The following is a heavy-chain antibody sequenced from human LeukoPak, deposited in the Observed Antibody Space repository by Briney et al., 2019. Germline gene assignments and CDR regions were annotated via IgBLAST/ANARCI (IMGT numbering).Heavy chain of an antibody. J-gene: IGHJ1*01. CDR3: AREGGGSNRCLD. CDR2: IYATGTT. Sequence: SETLSLTCTVSGVSISGYFWSWTRQPAGKGLEWIGRIYATGTTNYNPSLKSRVTMSVDTSKNQFSLNLTSVTAADTAVYYCAREGGGSNRCLDWGQGTLVTVSS. D-gene: IGHD3-16*02. V-gene: IGHV4-4*07. CDR1: GVSISGYF.